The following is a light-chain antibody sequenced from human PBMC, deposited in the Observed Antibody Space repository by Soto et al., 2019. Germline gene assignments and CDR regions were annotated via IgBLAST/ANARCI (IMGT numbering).Light chain of an antibody. Sequence: EIVMTHSPATLSVSPGERATLSCRASQSVSSNLAWCQHKHGQAPRLLIYGASTRATGIPARFSGSGSGTDVTVAIRGPQSEDFSVSSCQQYDVWILTFGGGTK. J-gene: IGKJ4*02. CDR3: QQYDVWILT. CDR1: QSVSSN. V-gene: IGKV3-15*01. CDR2: GAS.